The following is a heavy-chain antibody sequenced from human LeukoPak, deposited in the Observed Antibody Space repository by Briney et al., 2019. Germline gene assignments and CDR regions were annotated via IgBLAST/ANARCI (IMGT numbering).Heavy chain of an antibody. CDR1: GGSISSYY. Sequence: SETLSLTCTVSGGSISSYYWSWIRQPPGKGLEWIGYIYYSGSTNYNRSLKSRVTISVDTSKNQFSLKPSSVTAADTAVYYCAREDITMVLGVDYWGQGTLVTVSS. CDR2: IYYSGST. V-gene: IGHV4-59*01. D-gene: IGHD3-10*01. J-gene: IGHJ4*02. CDR3: AREDITMVLGVDY.